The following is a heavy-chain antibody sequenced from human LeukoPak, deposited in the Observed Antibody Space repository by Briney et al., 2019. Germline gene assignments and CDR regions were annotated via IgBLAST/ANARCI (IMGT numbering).Heavy chain of an antibody. CDR2: INHSGST. CDR3: ARMVVVVVAATGWFDP. D-gene: IGHD2-15*01. J-gene: IGHJ5*02. Sequence: SETLSLTCAVYGGSFSGYYWSWIRQPPGKGLEWIGEINHSGSTNYNPSLKSRVTISVDTSKNQFSLKLSSATAADTAVYYCARMVVVVVAATGWFDPWGQGTLVTVSS. V-gene: IGHV4-34*01. CDR1: GGSFSGYY.